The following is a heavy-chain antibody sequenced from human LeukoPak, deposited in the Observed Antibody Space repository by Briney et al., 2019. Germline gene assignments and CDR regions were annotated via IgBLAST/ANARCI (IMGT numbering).Heavy chain of an antibody. CDR2: TSAYNGNT. V-gene: IGHV1-18*04. CDR1: GYTFTSYG. CDR3: ARDKGSMTTVTNFDY. J-gene: IGHJ4*02. D-gene: IGHD4-17*01. Sequence: GASVKVSCKASGYTFTSYGISWVRQAPGQGLEWMGWTSAYNGNTNYAQKLQGRVTMTTDTSTSTAYMELRSLRSDDTAVYHCARDKGSMTTVTNFDYWGQGTLVTVSS.